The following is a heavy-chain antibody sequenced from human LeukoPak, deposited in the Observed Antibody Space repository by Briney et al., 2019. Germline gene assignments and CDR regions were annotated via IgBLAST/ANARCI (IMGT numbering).Heavy chain of an antibody. CDR1: GYTFTSYG. J-gene: IGHJ5*02. D-gene: IGHD2-2*01. CDR3: ARASEGVVPAAHIPNYTGDNWFDP. CDR2: ISAYNGNR. Sequence: GASVKVSCKASGYTFTSYGISWVRQAPGQGLEWMGWISAYNGNRNYAQKLQGRVTMTTDTSTSTAYMELRSLRSDDTAVYYCARASEGVVPAAHIPNYTGDNWFDPWGQGTLVTVSS. V-gene: IGHV1-18*04.